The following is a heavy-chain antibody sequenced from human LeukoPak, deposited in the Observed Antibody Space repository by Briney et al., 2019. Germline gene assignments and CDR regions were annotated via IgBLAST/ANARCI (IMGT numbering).Heavy chain of an antibody. V-gene: IGHV3-74*01. D-gene: IGHD3-3*01. Sequence: PGGSLRLSCAASGFTFSDYYMSWIRQAPGKGLVWVSDISSDGKTARYADSVKGRFTISRDNAKNTLNLQMNSLRAEDTAVYYCGRVGEKGYWGQGTLVTVSS. CDR2: ISSDGKTA. CDR3: GRVGEKGY. J-gene: IGHJ4*02. CDR1: GFTFSDYY.